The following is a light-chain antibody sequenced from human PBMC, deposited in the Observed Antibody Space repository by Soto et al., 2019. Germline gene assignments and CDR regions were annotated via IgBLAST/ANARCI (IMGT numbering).Light chain of an antibody. J-gene: IGKJ4*01. CDR3: QQYNSWPPT. CDR2: GAS. CDR1: QSVSSD. V-gene: IGKV3-15*01. Sequence: EIVMPQSPAPLSGSPGERATLSCRASQSVSSDLAWYQQKPGQAPRLLIYGASTRATSITARFSGSGSRTAFTLTITSLQSEDSAVYYWQQYNSWPPTFGGGTKVEIK.